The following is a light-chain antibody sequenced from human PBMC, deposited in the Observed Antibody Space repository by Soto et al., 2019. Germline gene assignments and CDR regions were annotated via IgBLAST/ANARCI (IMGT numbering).Light chain of an antibody. Sequence: DIKMTQSPSTLSAYVGDRVTITSRASQSISSWLAWYQQKPGKAPKLLISDASSLESGVPSRFSGSGSVTEFTLTISSRQPDSVSPHYCQQYNIDLLTFCHGTKVDIK. CDR3: QQYNIDLLT. V-gene: IGKV1-5*01. CDR2: DAS. J-gene: IGKJ1*01. CDR1: QSISSW.